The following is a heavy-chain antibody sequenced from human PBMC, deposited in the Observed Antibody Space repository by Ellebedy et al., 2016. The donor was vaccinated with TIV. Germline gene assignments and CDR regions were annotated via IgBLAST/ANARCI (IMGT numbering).Heavy chain of an antibody. CDR2: IFRSGST. Sequence: SQTLSLTXXVYGGTLRSSYWSWIRQPPGKGLEWIGEIFRSGSTYYHPSLKSRVSISVDTSKNQVSLVLNSVTAADTAVYYCASDGYWGQGTLVTVSS. CDR3: ASDGY. V-gene: IGHV4-34*12. J-gene: IGHJ4*02. CDR1: GGTLRSSY.